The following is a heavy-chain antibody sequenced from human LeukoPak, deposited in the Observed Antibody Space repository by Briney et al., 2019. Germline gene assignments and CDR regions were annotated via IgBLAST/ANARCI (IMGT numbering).Heavy chain of an antibody. J-gene: IGHJ4*02. Sequence: PSETLSLTCTVSGGSISSYYWSWIRQPPGKGLEWIGYIYYSGSTNYNPSLKSRVTISVDTSKNQFSLKLSSVTAADTAVYYCARYYYDSSGELYYFDYWGQGTLVTVSS. V-gene: IGHV4-59*12. CDR2: IYYSGST. CDR1: GGSISSYY. D-gene: IGHD3-22*01. CDR3: ARYYYDSSGELYYFDY.